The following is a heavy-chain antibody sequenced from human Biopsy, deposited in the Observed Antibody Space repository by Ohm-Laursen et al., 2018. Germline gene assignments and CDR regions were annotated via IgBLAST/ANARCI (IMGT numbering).Heavy chain of an antibody. CDR3: ARRAVAGTYNWYFDL. CDR1: GFIFNYG. Sequence: SLRLSCAASGFIFNYGMHWVRQAPGRGLEWVAVIWYDGSNGNYADSVKGRFTISRDNSKNTLYLQMNSLRAEDTAVYYCARRAVAGTYNWYFDLWGRGTLVTVSS. J-gene: IGHJ2*01. CDR2: IWYDGSNG. D-gene: IGHD6-19*01. V-gene: IGHV3-33*01.